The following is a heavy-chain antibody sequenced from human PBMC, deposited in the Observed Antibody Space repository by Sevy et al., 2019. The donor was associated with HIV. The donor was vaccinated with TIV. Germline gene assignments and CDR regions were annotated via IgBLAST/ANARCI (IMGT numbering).Heavy chain of an antibody. CDR3: AREGCTKPHDY. CDR2: LSFGCGEI. V-gene: IGHV3-23*01. D-gene: IGHD2-8*01. J-gene: IGHJ4*02. Sequence: GGSLRLSCAASGFTFSKYSMSWVRQPPGKGLEWVSTLSFGCGEINYADSVKGRFTISRDNSKSSVYLQMTNLRPEDTAVYYCAREGCTKPHDYWGQGTLFTVSS. CDR1: GFTFSKYS.